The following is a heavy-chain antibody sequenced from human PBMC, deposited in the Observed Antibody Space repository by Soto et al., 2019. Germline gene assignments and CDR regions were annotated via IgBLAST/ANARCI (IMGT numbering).Heavy chain of an antibody. V-gene: IGHV4-39*01. Sequence: PSETLSLTCTVSGGSISSSSYYWGWIRQPPGKGLEWIGSIYYSGSTYYNPSLKSRVTISVDTSKNQFSLKLSSVTAADTAVYYCARGLISGSHYSGGFYYFDSWGQGTLVTVSS. CDR3: ARGLISGSHYSGGFYYFDS. D-gene: IGHD1-26*01. J-gene: IGHJ4*02. CDR2: IYYSGST. CDR1: GGSISSSSYY.